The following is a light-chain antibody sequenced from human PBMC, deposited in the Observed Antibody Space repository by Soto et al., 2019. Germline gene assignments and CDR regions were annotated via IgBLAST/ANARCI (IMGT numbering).Light chain of an antibody. CDR2: GAS. V-gene: IGKV3-15*01. J-gene: IGKJ1*01. CDR3: QQYNNWPRT. Sequence: IMMTQSPATLSVSPGERVTLSFRTSHSVNSHVAWYQQKPGQAPRLLIYGASTRATGIPARFSGSGSGTEFTLTISSLQSEDFAVYYCQQYNNWPRTFGQGTKVDI. CDR1: HSVNSH.